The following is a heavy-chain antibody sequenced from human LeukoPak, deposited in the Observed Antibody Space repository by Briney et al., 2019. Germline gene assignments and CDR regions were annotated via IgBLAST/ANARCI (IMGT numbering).Heavy chain of an antibody. D-gene: IGHD2-15*01. V-gene: IGHV3-73*01. J-gene: IGHJ6*02. Sequence: GGSLRLSCAASGFTFSGSAIHWVRQASGKGLEWLGRIRSKANSYATAYAASVEGRFTISRDDSKNTAFLQMSALKTEDSAVYFCSASLKTYCSGGKCHSDYYYYGMDVWGQGTTVT. CDR2: IRSKANSYAT. CDR3: SASLKTYCSGGKCHSDYYYYGMDV. CDR1: GFTFSGSA.